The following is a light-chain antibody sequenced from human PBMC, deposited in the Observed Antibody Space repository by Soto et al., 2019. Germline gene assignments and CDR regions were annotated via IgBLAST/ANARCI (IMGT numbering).Light chain of an antibody. V-gene: IGKV1-39*01. Sequence: DIQMTQSPSSLSASVGDRVTITCRASQSISSYLNWYQQKPGKAPKLLIYAASSLQSGVPSRFSGSGSGTDFTLTISSLQPEAFATYYCQQSYSTPGTFGQGTRLEIK. J-gene: IGKJ5*01. CDR1: QSISSY. CDR3: QQSYSTPGT. CDR2: AAS.